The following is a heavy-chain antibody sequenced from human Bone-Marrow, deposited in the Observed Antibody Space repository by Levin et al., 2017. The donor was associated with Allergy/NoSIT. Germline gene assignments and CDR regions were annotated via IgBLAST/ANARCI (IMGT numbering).Heavy chain of an antibody. D-gene: IGHD2-2*01. CDR3: VKGRGDIVVVPESFDY. Sequence: SGGSLRLSCSASGFTFSSYAMHWVRQAPGKGLEYVSAISSNGGSTYYADSVKGRFTISRDNSKNTLYLQMSSLRAEDTAVYYCVKGRGDIVVVPESFDYWGQGTLVTVSS. J-gene: IGHJ4*02. CDR2: ISSNGGST. CDR1: GFTFSSYA. V-gene: IGHV3-64D*06.